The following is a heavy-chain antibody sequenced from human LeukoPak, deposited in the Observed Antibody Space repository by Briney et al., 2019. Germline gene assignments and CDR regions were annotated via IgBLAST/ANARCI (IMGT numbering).Heavy chain of an antibody. Sequence: ASVKVSCKVSGYTLTELSIHWVRQAPGKGLEWMGGFNPEDGEKIYVQKFQGRVTMTEDTSIDTAYMELSSLRSEDTAMYYCATDPVGYCSSDSCYSVDCWGQGTLVTVSS. J-gene: IGHJ4*02. CDR2: FNPEDGEK. V-gene: IGHV1-24*01. CDR1: GYTLTELS. CDR3: ATDPVGYCSSDSCYSVDC. D-gene: IGHD2-15*01.